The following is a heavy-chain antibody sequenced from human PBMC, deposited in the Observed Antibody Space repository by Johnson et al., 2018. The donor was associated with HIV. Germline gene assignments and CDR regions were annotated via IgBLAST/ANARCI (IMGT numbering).Heavy chain of an antibody. CDR2: ISYDGSNK. Sequence: QVQLVESGGGVVQPGRSLRLSCAASGFTFSSYAMHWVRQAPGKGLEWVAVISYDGSNKYYADSVKGRFTISRDNSKNTLYLQMNSLRAEDTAVYYCASWHGDYGNAFDIWGQGTMVTVSS. CDR1: GFTFSSYA. D-gene: IGHD4-17*01. CDR3: ASWHGDYGNAFDI. V-gene: IGHV3-30*04. J-gene: IGHJ3*02.